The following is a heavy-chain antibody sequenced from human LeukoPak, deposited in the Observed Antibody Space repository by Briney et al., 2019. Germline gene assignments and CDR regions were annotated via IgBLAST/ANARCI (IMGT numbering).Heavy chain of an antibody. CDR2: INHSGST. V-gene: IGHV4-34*01. D-gene: IGHD3-22*01. J-gene: IGHJ4*02. Sequence: SETLSLTCAVYGWSFSGYYWSGLRQPPGRGRAGMGEINHSGSTNYNPPLTSRVTISEDTSKNSFSLKLSSVTATDTAVYYCARGENYDSSGYRVAGFYCWGQGTLVTVSS. CDR1: GWSFSGYY. CDR3: ARGENYDSSGYRVAGFYC.